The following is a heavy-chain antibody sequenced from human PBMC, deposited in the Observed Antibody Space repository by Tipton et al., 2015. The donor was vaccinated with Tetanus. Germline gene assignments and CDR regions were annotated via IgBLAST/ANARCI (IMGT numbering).Heavy chain of an antibody. V-gene: IGHV5-51*01. J-gene: IGHJ4*02. CDR3: ARKGKGSSGIYCFDG. CDR2: IYPDDSDI. D-gene: IGHD3-22*01. CDR1: GYSFSSYW. Sequence: QLVQSGAEVKKPGESLKISCKGSGYSFSSYWIVWVRQMPGKGLEWMGIIYPDDSDIRYSPSFQDQVTISADKSITTAYLQWSSLKASATAMYYCARKGKGSSGIYCFDGWGQGTLVGVSS.